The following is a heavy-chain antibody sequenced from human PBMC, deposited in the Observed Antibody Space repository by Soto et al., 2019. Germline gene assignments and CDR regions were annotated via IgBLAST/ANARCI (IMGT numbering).Heavy chain of an antibody. V-gene: IGHV4-30-4*01. CDR2: IYYSGST. CDR3: ARDPLEGGNSLLDAFDI. D-gene: IGHD2-21*02. CDR1: GGSISSGDYY. Sequence: QVQLQESGPGLVKPSQTLSLTCTVSGGSISSGDYYWSWIRQPPGKGLEWIGYIYYSGSTYYNPSLKSRVTISVDTSQNQVSLKLSSVTAADTAVYYCARDPLEGGNSLLDAFDIWGQGTMVTVSS. J-gene: IGHJ3*02.